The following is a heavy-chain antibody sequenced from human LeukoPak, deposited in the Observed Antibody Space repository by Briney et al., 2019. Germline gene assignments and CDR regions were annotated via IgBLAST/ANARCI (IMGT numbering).Heavy chain of an antibody. Sequence: PGGSLRLSCAASGFTFSSYGMHWVRQAPGKGLEWVAVIWCDGSNKYYADSGKGRFTISRDNSKNTLYLQMNSLRAEDTAVYYCAREDRQLAPDYWGQGTLVTVSS. V-gene: IGHV3-33*08. CDR1: GFTFSSYG. CDR3: AREDRQLAPDY. J-gene: IGHJ4*02. CDR2: IWCDGSNK. D-gene: IGHD6-13*01.